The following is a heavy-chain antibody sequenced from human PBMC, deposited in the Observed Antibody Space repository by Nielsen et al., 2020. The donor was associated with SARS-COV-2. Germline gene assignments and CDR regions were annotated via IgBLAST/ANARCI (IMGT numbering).Heavy chain of an antibody. CDR3: GRAFDI. J-gene: IGHJ3*02. CDR1: GFTFSGYA. Sequence: GGSLRLSCAASGFTFSGYAMHWVRQAPGKGLEWVAFISYNGDNKYYADSVKGQFTISRDNSKNTLYLGVNSLRPEDTAVYFCGRAFDIWGQGTMVTASS. CDR2: ISYNGDNK. V-gene: IGHV3-30*04.